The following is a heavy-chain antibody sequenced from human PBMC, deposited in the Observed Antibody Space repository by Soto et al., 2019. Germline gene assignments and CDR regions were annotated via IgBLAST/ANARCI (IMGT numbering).Heavy chain of an antibody. Sequence: SETLSLTCTVSGGSISTYYWSWIRQPAGKGLEWIGRIDTSGNTNYNPSLKSRVTMSVDKPKNQFSLNLTSVTAADTAVYYCARVISSRDEYFDYWGQGAVVTVSS. CDR2: IDTSGNT. J-gene: IGHJ4*02. D-gene: IGHD2-2*01. CDR3: ARVISSRDEYFDY. V-gene: IGHV4-4*07. CDR1: GGSISTYY.